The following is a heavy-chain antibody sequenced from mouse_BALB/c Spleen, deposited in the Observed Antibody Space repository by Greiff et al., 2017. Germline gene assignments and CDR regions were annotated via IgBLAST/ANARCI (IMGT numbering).Heavy chain of an antibody. CDR2: INPYNDGT. Sequence: EVQLQQSGPELVKPGASVKMSCKASGYTFTSYVMHWVKQKPGQGLQWIGYINPYNDGTKYNEKFKGKATLTSDKSSSTAYMELSSLTSEDSAVYYCASYYGSRDYYAMDYWGQGTSVTVSS. J-gene: IGHJ4*01. V-gene: IGHV1-14*01. CDR1: GYTFTSYV. CDR3: ASYYGSRDYYAMDY. D-gene: IGHD1-1*01.